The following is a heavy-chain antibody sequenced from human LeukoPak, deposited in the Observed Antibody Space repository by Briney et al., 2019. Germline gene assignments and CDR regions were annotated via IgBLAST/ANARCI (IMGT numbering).Heavy chain of an antibody. D-gene: IGHD2-8*01. CDR2: ISSSSSTI. CDR3: ARDGRNIVLMVYAIPSYYMDV. Sequence: PGGSLRLSCAASAFSFSDYNMNWVRQAPGKGLEWASYISSSSSTIYYADSVKGRFTISRDNAKNSLYLQMNSLRAEDTAVYYCARDGRNIVLMVYAIPSYYMDVWGKGTTVTVSS. CDR1: AFSFSDYN. J-gene: IGHJ6*03. V-gene: IGHV3-48*01.